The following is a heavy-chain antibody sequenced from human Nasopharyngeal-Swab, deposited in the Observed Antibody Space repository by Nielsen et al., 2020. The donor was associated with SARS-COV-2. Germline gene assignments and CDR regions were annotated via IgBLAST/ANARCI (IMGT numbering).Heavy chain of an antibody. D-gene: IGHD6-19*01. J-gene: IGHJ4*02. V-gene: IGHV3-9*01. CDR1: GFTFDDYA. CDR2: ISWNSGSI. Sequence: SLKISCAASGFTFDDYAMHWVRQAPGKGLEWVSGISWNSGSIGYADSVKGRFTISRDNSKNTLYLQMSSLRAEDTAVYYCVKDRVGIAVAVFDYWGQGTLVTVSS. CDR3: VKDRVGIAVAVFDY.